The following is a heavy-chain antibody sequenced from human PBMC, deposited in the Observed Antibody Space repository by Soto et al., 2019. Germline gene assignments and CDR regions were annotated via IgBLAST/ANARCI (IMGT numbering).Heavy chain of an antibody. Sequence: ASVKVSCKASGYTFTSYDINWVRQATGQGLEWMGWMNPNSGNTGYAQKFQGRVTMTRNTSISTAYMELSSLRSEDTAVYYCARVRHSSGWYEVIDDWGQGTLVTVSS. J-gene: IGHJ4*02. CDR1: GYTFTSYD. V-gene: IGHV1-8*01. CDR2: MNPNSGNT. D-gene: IGHD6-19*01. CDR3: ARVRHSSGWYEVIDD.